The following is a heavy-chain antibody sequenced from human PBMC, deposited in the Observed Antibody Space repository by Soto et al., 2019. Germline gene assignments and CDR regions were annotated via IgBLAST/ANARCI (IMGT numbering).Heavy chain of an antibody. J-gene: IGHJ4*02. V-gene: IGHV4-39*01. Sequence: PSETLSLTCTVSGGSTSNSDYFWAWMRQPPGKGLEWVGTISHTGSPRYNPSLKSRVTISVDTSKNQFSLRLPSVTAADTAVFYCASQLESTTYFDYWGRGTLVTVSS. CDR2: ISHTGSP. CDR3: ASQLESTTYFDY. CDR1: GGSTSNSDYF. D-gene: IGHD1-1*01.